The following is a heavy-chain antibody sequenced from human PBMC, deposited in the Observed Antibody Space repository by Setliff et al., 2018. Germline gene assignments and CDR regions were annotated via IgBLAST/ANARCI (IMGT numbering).Heavy chain of an antibody. CDR3: ATEKFPGDWGDY. Sequence: GASVKVSCKASGYTFINYEINWVRQATGQGLEWMGGMNPNNGNTGYAQKFQGRVTMTRNTSISTAYMELSSLRSEDTAVYYCATEKFPGDWGDYWGQGTLVTVSS. J-gene: IGHJ4*02. V-gene: IGHV1-8*02. CDR2: MNPNNGNT. CDR1: GYTFINYE. D-gene: IGHD2-21*01.